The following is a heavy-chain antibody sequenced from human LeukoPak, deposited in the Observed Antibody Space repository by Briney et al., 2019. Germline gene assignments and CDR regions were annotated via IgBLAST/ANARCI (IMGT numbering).Heavy chain of an antibody. CDR3: ARHLQWLIRLDY. Sequence: SETLSLTCTVSGGSLSSSSNYWGWIRQPPGKGLEWIGSIYYGGSTYSNPSLKSRVTISVDTSKNHFSLKLSSVTAADTAVYYSARHLQWLIRLDYWGQGTLVTVSS. CDR2: IYYGGST. V-gene: IGHV4-39*01. CDR1: GGSLSSSSNY. D-gene: IGHD6-19*01. J-gene: IGHJ4*02.